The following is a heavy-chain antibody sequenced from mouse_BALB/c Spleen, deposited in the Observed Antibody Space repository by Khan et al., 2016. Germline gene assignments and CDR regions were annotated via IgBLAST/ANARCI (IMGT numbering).Heavy chain of an antibody. V-gene: IGHV9-3-1*01. J-gene: IGHJ1*01. CDR3: ARYRYYYGSSRYFDV. CDR2: INTYSGES. CDR1: GYTFTNYG. D-gene: IGHD1-1*01. Sequence: QIQLVQSGPELKKPGKTVKISCKASGYTFTNYGMNWVKQAPGKGLKWMGWINTYSGESTYADDFKGRFAFSLETSANPAYLQINNLINQDTATYFCARYRYYYGSSRYFDVWGAGTTVTVSS.